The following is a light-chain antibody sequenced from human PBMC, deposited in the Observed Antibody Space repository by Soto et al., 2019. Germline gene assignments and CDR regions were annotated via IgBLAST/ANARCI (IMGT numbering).Light chain of an antibody. V-gene: IGKV3-20*01. CDR3: QQYGSSGT. CDR1: QSVDRF. J-gene: IGKJ1*01. Sequence: EIVLTQFPATLSLSPGERATLSCRASQSVDRFLAWYQQKPGQAPRLVIYGASNRATGIPDRFSGSGSGTDFTLTISRLEPEDFAVYYCQQYGSSGTFGQGTKVDI. CDR2: GAS.